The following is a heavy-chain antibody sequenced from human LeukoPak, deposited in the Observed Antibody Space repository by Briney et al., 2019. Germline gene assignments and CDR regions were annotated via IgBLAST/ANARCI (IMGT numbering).Heavy chain of an antibody. CDR2: ISYGGSNK. CDR1: GFTFSSYG. Sequence: PGGSLRLSCAASGFTFSSYGMHWVRQAPGKGLEWVAVISYGGSNKYYADSVKGRFTISRDNSKNTLYLQMNSLRAEDTAVYYCAKVFGRRYSSSNGLGNWGQGTLVTVSS. CDR3: AKVFGRRYSSSNGLGN. J-gene: IGHJ4*02. V-gene: IGHV3-30*18. D-gene: IGHD6-13*01.